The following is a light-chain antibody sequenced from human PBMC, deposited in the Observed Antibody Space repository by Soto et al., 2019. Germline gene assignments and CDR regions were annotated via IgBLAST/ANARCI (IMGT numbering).Light chain of an antibody. CDR3: TSYTSSSIVV. CDR1: SSDIGGYNY. J-gene: IGLJ2*01. V-gene: IGLV2-14*01. CDR2: EVS. Sequence: QSALTQPASVSGSPGQSITISCTGTSSDIGGYNYVSWYQQHPGKAPKLMIYEVSNRPSGVSNRFSGSKSGNTASLTISGLQAEDEADYYCTSYTSSSIVVLGGGTKLTV.